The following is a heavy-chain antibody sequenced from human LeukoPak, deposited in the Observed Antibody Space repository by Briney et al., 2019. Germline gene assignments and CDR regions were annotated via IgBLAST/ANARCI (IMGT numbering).Heavy chain of an antibody. V-gene: IGHV4-59*08. CDR1: GGSISNYY. J-gene: IGHJ4*02. Sequence: SETLSLTCNVSGGSISNYYWSWIRQPPGKGLEWIGYVYDSGSTNYSPSLKSRVTISVDTSKNQLSLKLSSVTAADTAVYYCASDPLYGDYFDYWGQGTLVTVSS. D-gene: IGHD4-17*01. CDR3: ASDPLYGDYFDY. CDR2: VYDSGST.